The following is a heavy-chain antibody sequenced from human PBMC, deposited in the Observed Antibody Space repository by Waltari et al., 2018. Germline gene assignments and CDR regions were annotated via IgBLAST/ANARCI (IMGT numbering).Heavy chain of an antibody. J-gene: IGHJ4*02. CDR1: GSPFTGYS. D-gene: IGHD6-13*01. Sequence: QVQLVQSGAEVKKPGASVTVSCKASGSPFTGYSMHWVRPAPGQGLGWMGWINPNSGGTNYAQKFQGRVTMTRDTSISTAYMELSRLRSDDTAVYYWASSGSSWYLGYWGQGTLVTVSS. CDR3: ASSGSSWYLGY. V-gene: IGHV1-2*02. CDR2: INPNSGGT.